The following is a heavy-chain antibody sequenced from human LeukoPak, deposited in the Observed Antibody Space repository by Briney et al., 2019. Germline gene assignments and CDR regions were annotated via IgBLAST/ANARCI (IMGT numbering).Heavy chain of an antibody. J-gene: IGHJ4*02. D-gene: IGHD5-18*01. CDR2: IIPIFGTA. Sequence: SVKVSCKASGGTFSSYAISWVRQAPGQGLEWMGGIIPIFGTANYAQKFQGRVTITTDESTSTAYMELSSLGSEDTAVYYCARGAMEGGRLMDFDYWGQGTLVTVSS. CDR1: GGTFSSYA. V-gene: IGHV1-69*05. CDR3: ARGAMEGGRLMDFDY.